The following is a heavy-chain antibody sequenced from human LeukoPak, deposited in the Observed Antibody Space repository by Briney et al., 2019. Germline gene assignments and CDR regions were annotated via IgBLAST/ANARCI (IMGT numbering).Heavy chain of an antibody. CDR2: FDPEDGET. D-gene: IGHD4-17*01. CDR3: AIGRTDYGDYLY. J-gene: IGHJ4*02. CDR1: GYTLIELA. V-gene: IGHV1-24*01. Sequence: ASVKVSCKVSGYTLIELAIHWVRQAPGKGLEWMGGFDPEDGETVYAQKYQGRVTMTEDTSTDTAYMEVGSLRSEDTAVYFCAIGRTDYGDYLYWGQGTLVTVSS.